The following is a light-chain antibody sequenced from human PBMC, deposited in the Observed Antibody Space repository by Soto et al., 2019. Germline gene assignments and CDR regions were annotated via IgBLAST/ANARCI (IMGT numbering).Light chain of an antibody. J-gene: IGKJ5*01. CDR3: QQSYTIPIT. Sequence: DIQMTQSPSSLSASVGDRVTITCRASQCIINYLNWYQQKPGKAPKLLLYDASSLQSGVPLRFSGSGSGTDFTLTISSLQPEDFATYYCQQSYTIPITFGQGTRLEIK. V-gene: IGKV1-39*01. CDR1: QCIINY. CDR2: DAS.